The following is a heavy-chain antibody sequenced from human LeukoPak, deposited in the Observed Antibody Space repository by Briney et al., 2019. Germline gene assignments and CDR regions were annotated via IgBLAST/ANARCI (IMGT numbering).Heavy chain of an antibody. J-gene: IGHJ3*02. CDR1: GGTFSSYA. CDR2: IIPIFGTA. CDR3: ARDHGPYDAFDI. Sequence: SVKVSCKASGGTFSSYAISWVLQAPGQGLEWMGGIIPIFGTANYAQKFQGRVTITADESTSTAYMELSSLRSEDTAVYYCARDHGPYDAFDIWGQGTMVTVSS. V-gene: IGHV1-69*13.